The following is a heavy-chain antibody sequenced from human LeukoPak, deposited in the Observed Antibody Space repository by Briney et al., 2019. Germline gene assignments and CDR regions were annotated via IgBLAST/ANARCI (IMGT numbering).Heavy chain of an antibody. CDR1: GGSISSYY. CDR2: LYYSGST. V-gene: IGHV4-59*12. Sequence: SETLSLTCTVSGGSISSYYWSWIRQPPGKGLEWIGYLYYSGSTNYNPSLKSRVTISVDTSKNQFSLKLSSVTAADTAVYYCARDFFQGTRGNTGGSFDYWGQGTLVTVSS. J-gene: IGHJ4*02. D-gene: IGHD3-16*01. CDR3: ARDFFQGTRGNTGGSFDY.